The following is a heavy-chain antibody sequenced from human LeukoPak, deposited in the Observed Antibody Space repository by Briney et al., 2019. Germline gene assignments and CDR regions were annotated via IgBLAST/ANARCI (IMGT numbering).Heavy chain of an antibody. CDR1: GFTFSDYY. CDR2: ISSGSSYT. D-gene: IGHD2-15*01. CDR3: AREKVVGDPVDY. V-gene: IGHV3-11*05. Sequence: GGSLRLSCAASGFTFSDYYMSWIRQAPGKGLEWVSYISSGSSYTNYADSVKGRFTISRDNAKNSLYLQMNSLRAEDAAVYYCAREKVVGDPVDYWGQGTLVTVSS. J-gene: IGHJ4*02.